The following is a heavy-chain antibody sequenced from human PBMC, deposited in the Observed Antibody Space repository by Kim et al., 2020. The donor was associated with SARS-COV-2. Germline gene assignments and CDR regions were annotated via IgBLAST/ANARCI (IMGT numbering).Heavy chain of an antibody. Sequence: SLKSRVTISVDTSKNQFSLKLSSVTAADTAVYYCARESGGSGSYYFPIDYWGQGTLVTVSS. V-gene: IGHV4-39*07. CDR3: ARESGGSGSYYFPIDY. D-gene: IGHD3-10*01. J-gene: IGHJ4*02.